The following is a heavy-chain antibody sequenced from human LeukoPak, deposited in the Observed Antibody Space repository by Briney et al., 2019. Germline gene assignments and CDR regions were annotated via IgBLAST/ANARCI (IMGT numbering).Heavy chain of an antibody. D-gene: IGHD1-26*01. CDR1: GGSISSYY. CDR2: IYYSGTT. V-gene: IGHV4-59*01. J-gene: IGHJ4*02. Sequence: SETLSLTCTVSGGSISSYYWSWIRQPAGKGLEWIGYIYYSGTTNYNPSLKSRVSMSVDTSKNQFSLKLSSVTAADTAVYYCARGSVVGALDYWGQGTLVTVSS. CDR3: ARGSVVGALDY.